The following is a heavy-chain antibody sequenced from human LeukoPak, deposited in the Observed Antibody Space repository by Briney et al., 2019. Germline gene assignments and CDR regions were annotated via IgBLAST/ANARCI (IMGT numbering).Heavy chain of an antibody. CDR1: GYTFTGYY. J-gene: IGHJ4*02. CDR3: AREEYEYYGSGSYYNYFDY. Sequence: SVKVSRKASGYTFTGYYMHWVRQAPGQGLEWMGWINPNSGGTNYAQKFQGRVTMTRDTSISTAYMELSRLRSDDTAVYYCAREEYEYYGSGSYYNYFDYWGQGTLVTVSS. V-gene: IGHV1-2*02. CDR2: INPNSGGT. D-gene: IGHD3-10*01.